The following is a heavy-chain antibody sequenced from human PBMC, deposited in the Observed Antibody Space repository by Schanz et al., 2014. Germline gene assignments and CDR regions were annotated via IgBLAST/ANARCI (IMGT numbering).Heavy chain of an antibody. Sequence: EVKMVESGGGLVKPGGSLRLSCAASGFNFSSYSLNWVRQAPGKGLEWVSAISGSGGSTYYADSVKGRFTISRDNSKNTLYLQMNSLRAEDTAVYYCAKVRYSSGWRGDYFDEWGQGTLVTVAS. D-gene: IGHD6-25*01. CDR2: ISGSGGST. V-gene: IGHV3-23*04. J-gene: IGHJ4*02. CDR1: GFNFSSYS. CDR3: AKVRYSSGWRGDYFDE.